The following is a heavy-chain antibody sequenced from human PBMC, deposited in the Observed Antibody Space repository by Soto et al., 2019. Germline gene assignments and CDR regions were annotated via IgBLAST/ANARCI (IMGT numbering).Heavy chain of an antibody. Sequence: GGSLRLSCAASGFTFSSYWMSWVRQAPGKGLEWVANIKQDGSEKYYVDSVKGRFTISRDNAKNSRYLQMNSLRAEDTAVYYCASCVVGYYDILSGFYAYWGRGSLVTASS. CDR2: IKQDGSEK. J-gene: IGHJ4*02. D-gene: IGHD3-9*01. V-gene: IGHV3-7*01. CDR3: ASCVVGYYDILSGFYAY. CDR1: GFTFSSYW.